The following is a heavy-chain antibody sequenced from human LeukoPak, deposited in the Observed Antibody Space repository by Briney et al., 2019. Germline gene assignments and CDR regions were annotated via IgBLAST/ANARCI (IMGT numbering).Heavy chain of an antibody. CDR3: ARGGSDSSGYFAATAALDI. J-gene: IGHJ3*02. Sequence: GASVKVSCKASGYTFTSYDINWVRQATGQGLEWMGWMNPNSGNTGYAQKFQGRVTMTRNTSISTAYMELSSLRSEDTAVYYCARGGSDSSGYFAATAALDIWGQGTMVTVSS. D-gene: IGHD3-22*01. CDR2: MNPNSGNT. V-gene: IGHV1-8*01. CDR1: GYTFTSYD.